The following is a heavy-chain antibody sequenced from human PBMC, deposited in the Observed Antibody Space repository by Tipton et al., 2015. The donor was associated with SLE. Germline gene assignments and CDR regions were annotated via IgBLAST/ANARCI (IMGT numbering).Heavy chain of an antibody. Sequence: TLSLTCTVSGGSISSSTYYWGWIRQPPGKGLEWIGSIYYSGSTNYNPSLKSRVTISVDTSKNQFSLKLRSVTAADTAVYYCARQGRDDAFDIWGQGTMVTVSS. J-gene: IGHJ3*02. D-gene: IGHD5-24*01. CDR3: ARQGRDDAFDI. CDR1: GGSISSSTYY. V-gene: IGHV4-39*01. CDR2: IYYSGST.